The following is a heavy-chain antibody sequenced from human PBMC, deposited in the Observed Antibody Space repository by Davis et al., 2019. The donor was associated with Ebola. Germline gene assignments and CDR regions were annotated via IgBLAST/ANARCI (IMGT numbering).Heavy chain of an antibody. D-gene: IGHD3-9*01. Sequence: GESLKISCAASGFTFSSYAMHWVRQAPGKGLEWVAVISYDGSNKYYADSVKGRFTISRDNSKNTLYLQMNSLRAEDTAVYYCARDRGRDYDILTGPPYYWGQGTLVTVSS. CDR1: GFTFSSYA. CDR2: ISYDGSNK. J-gene: IGHJ4*02. CDR3: ARDRGRDYDILTGPPYY. V-gene: IGHV3-30-3*01.